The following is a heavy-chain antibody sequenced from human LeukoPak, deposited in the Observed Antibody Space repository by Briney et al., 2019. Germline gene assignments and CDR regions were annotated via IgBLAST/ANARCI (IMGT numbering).Heavy chain of an antibody. CDR3: AREGMAAAGVMDY. CDR1: GYTLTSYG. J-gene: IGHJ4*02. Sequence: GASVKDSCKASGYTLTSYGITGVRQAPGQGVEWMGWISAYNDNTNYAQKLQGRVTMTTDTSTSTAYMELRSLRSDDTAVYYCAREGMAAAGVMDYWGQGTLVTVSS. D-gene: IGHD6-13*01. V-gene: IGHV1-18*01. CDR2: ISAYNDNT.